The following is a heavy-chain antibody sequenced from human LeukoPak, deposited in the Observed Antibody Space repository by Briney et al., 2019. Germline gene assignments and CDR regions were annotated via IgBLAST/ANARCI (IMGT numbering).Heavy chain of an antibody. J-gene: IGHJ1*01. CDR1: GFIFSSFA. D-gene: IGHD6-13*01. V-gene: IGHV3-30-3*01. CDR2: ISYDGSNK. CDR3: ARDLFPSMAAVGTCAWHH. Sequence: GGSLRLSCAASGFIFSSFAIHWVRQAPGKGLEWVAVISYDGSNKYYTDSVKGRFTISRDNSKNTLFLQMNSLRAEDTAVYYCARDLFPSMAAVGTCAWHHWGQGTLVTVSS.